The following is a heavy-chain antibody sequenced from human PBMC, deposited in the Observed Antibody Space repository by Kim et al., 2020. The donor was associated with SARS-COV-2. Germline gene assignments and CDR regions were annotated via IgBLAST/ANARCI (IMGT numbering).Heavy chain of an antibody. Sequence: DYVKGRFTISRDHSKNRLYLQMNRLGAEETAVYYCARDSPSLLSNFCLDYWGQGTLVTVSS. V-gene: IGHV3-30*07. CDR3: ARDSPSLLSNFCLDY. D-gene: IGHD2-2*01. J-gene: IGHJ4*02.